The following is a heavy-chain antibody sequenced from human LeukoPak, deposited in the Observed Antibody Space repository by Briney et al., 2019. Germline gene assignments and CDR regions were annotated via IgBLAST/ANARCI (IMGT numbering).Heavy chain of an antibody. V-gene: IGHV3-74*03. Sequence: GGSLRLSCAASGFSISGYSMNWVRQVPGKGLEWVSCINDFGNFITYADSVKGRFTISRDNAKNTLFLQMNSLGVEDTAIYYCTGVDYYWGQGIPVTVSS. J-gene: IGHJ4*02. CDR2: INDFGNFI. CDR1: GFSISGYS. CDR3: TGVDYY.